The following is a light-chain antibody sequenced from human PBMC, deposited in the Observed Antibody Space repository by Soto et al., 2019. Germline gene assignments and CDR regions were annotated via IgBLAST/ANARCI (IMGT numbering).Light chain of an antibody. CDR1: SSDVGGYNY. V-gene: IGLV2-14*01. CDR2: DVS. J-gene: IGLJ1*01. CDR3: SSYTTSNTRQIV. Sequence: QSALTQPASVSGSPGQSITISCTGTSSDVGGYNYVSWYQQHPGKAPKFMIYDVSNRPSGVSNRFSGSKSGNTASLTISGLQVEDEADYYCSSYTTSNTRQIVFGTGTKVPVL.